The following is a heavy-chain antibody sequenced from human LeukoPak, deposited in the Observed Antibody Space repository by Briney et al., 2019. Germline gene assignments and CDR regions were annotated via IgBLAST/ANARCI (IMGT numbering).Heavy chain of an antibody. Sequence: SGGSLRLSWAASGFTFSSYSMNWVRQAPGKGLEWISYISSRSNTIYYAGSVKGRFTISRDNAKKSLYLQMNSLRAEDTAVYYCARGSDDSSGYYLGAGARADYWGQGTLVTVSS. CDR2: ISSRSNTI. CDR1: GFTFSSYS. V-gene: IGHV3-48*01. D-gene: IGHD3-22*01. J-gene: IGHJ4*02. CDR3: ARGSDDSSGYYLGAGARADY.